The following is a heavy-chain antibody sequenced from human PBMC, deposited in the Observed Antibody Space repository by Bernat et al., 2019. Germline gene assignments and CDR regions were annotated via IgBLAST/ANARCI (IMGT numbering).Heavy chain of an antibody. D-gene: IGHD2-2*01. CDR3: ARDLDIVVVRFTFDY. Sequence: QVQLVESGGGVVQPGRSLRLSCAASGFTFSSYAMHWVRQAPGKGLEWVAVISYDGSNKYYADSVKGRFTISRDNSKNTLYLQMNSLRAEDTAVYYCARDLDIVVVRFTFDYWGQGTLVTVSS. CDR1: GFTFSSYA. CDR2: ISYDGSNK. J-gene: IGHJ4*02. V-gene: IGHV3-30*01.